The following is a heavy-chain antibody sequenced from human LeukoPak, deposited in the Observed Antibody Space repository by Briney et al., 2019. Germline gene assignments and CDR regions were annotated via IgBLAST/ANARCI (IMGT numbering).Heavy chain of an antibody. J-gene: IGHJ4*02. CDR1: VYTSTSYY. V-gene: IGHV1-46*01. Sequence: GASVKVSCKASVYTSTSYYMHWVRHTPEQGLECMGIINPSGCSTSYAQKFQGRVTMRRDTSTSTVYMELSSLRSEDTAVYYCAREEIGLLGWFIDSTLDYWGQGTLDTVSS. CDR3: AREEIGLLGWFIDSTLDY. CDR2: INPSGCST. D-gene: IGHD3-3*01.